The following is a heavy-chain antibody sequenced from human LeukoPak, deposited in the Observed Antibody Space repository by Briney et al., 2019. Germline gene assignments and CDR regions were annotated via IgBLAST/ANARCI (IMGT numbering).Heavy chain of an antibody. V-gene: IGHV6-1*01. CDR2: TYYRSKWYN. J-gene: IGHJ6*02. CDR1: GDSVSSNSAA. Sequence: SQTLSLTCAISGDSVSSNSAAWNWIRQSPSRGLEWLGRTYYRSKWYNDYAVSVKSRITIDPDTSKNQFPLQLNSVTPEDTAVYYCAVGYCSSTSCHNYYYYGMDVWGQGTTVTVSS. CDR3: AVGYCSSTSCHNYYYYGMDV. D-gene: IGHD2-2*02.